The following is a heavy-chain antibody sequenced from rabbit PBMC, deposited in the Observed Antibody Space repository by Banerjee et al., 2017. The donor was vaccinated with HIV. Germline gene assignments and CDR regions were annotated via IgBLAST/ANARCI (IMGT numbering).Heavy chain of an antibody. CDR3: ARDIYTPYSYDDYGDYYFNL. V-gene: IGHV1S43*01. J-gene: IGHJ4*01. Sequence: QQQLEESGGGLVKPGGTLTLTCKASGIDFSSYYYMCWVRQAPGKGRELIACIYTSRGSTWYASWVNGRFTISRSTSLNTVDLKMTSLTAADTATYFCARDIYTPYSYDDYGDYYFNLWGQGTLVTVS. CDR1: GIDFSSYYY. CDR2: IYTSRGST. D-gene: IGHD2-1*01.